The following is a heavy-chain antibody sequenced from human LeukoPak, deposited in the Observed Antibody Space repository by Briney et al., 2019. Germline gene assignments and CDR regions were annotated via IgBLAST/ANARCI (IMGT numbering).Heavy chain of an antibody. D-gene: IGHD3-3*01. V-gene: IGHV4-4*07. Sequence: SGTLSLTCTVSGGSISGYYWSWIRQPAGKGLEWIGRIYTSGSTNYNPSLKSRVAMSVDTSKNQFFVTLNPVTAADTAVYYCARVHRDFRIGQPQIENDAFDIWGQGTMVTVSS. J-gene: IGHJ3*02. CDR3: ARVHRDFRIGQPQIENDAFDI. CDR2: IYTSGST. CDR1: GGSISGYY.